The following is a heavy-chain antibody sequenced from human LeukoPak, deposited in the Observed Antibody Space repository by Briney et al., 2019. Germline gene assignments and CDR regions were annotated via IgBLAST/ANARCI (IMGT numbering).Heavy chain of an antibody. Sequence: ASVKVSCKASGYTFTSYDINWVRQATGQGLEWMGWINANSGNTGYAQKFQGRVTMTRNTSISTAYMELSSLRSEDTAVYYCASNSGSYHRAYYYYGMDVWGQGTTVTVSS. CDR3: ASNSGSYHRAYYYYGMDV. CDR2: INANSGNT. V-gene: IGHV1-8*01. J-gene: IGHJ6*02. CDR1: GYTFTSYD. D-gene: IGHD1-26*01.